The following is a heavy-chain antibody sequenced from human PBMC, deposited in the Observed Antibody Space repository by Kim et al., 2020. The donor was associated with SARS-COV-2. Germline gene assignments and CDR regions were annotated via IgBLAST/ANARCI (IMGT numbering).Heavy chain of an antibody. D-gene: IGHD3-16*02. Sequence: SETLSLTCTVSGDSLSSDYWSWNRQPAGKGLEWIGRIYTSGRTNYNPSLQSRVTMSVDMSKNQFSLKLSSVTAADTAVYYCASALGHWGQETLVTVSS. J-gene: IGHJ4*02. V-gene: IGHV4-4*07. CDR1: GDSLSSDY. CDR2: IYTSGRT. CDR3: ASALGH.